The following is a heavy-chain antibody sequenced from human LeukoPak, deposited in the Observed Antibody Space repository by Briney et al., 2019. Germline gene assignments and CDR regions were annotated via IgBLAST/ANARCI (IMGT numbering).Heavy chain of an antibody. Sequence: GSLRLSCAASGFIFTGYFMSWVRQAPGKGLEWVASIKHDGSEKYYVDSVRGRFTISRDNTKNLLYLRMSSLRAEDTAVYYCATDRGWRTSGYYLYYFEYWGQGTLVTFSS. J-gene: IGHJ4*02. CDR3: ATDRGWRTSGYYLYYFEY. CDR2: IKHDGSEK. D-gene: IGHD3-3*01. CDR1: GFIFTGYF. V-gene: IGHV3-7*01.